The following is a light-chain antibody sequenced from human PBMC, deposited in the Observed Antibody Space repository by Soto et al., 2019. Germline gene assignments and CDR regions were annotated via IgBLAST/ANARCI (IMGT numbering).Light chain of an antibody. Sequence: QSALTQPASVSGSPGQSITISCTGTSSDVGGYNYVSWYQQHPGKAPKLMIYEVSYRPSGVSNRFSGSKSGNTASLTISGLQAEDEAAYYCSSYTSSRTLVFRGGTKLT. CDR2: EVS. CDR1: SSDVGGYNY. V-gene: IGLV2-14*01. CDR3: SSYTSSRTLV. J-gene: IGLJ2*01.